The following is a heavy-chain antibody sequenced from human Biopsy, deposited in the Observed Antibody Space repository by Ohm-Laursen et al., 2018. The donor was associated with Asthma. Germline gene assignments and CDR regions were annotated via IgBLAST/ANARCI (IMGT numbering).Heavy chain of an antibody. V-gene: IGHV3-33*06. J-gene: IGHJ4*02. D-gene: IGHD2-21*01. CDR2: IWYDGSNK. Sequence: SLRLSCAAYGFTFSSYGMHWVRQAPGKGLEWVAVIWYDGSNKYYADSVKGRFTISRDNAKNFLYLQMNSLRVEDTALYYCAKASLGDIGKDYWGQGTLVTVSS. CDR3: AKASLGDIGKDY. CDR1: GFTFSSYG.